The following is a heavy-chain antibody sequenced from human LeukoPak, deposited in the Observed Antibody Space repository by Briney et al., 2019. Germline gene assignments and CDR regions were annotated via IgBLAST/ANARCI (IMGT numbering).Heavy chain of an antibody. Sequence: SVKVSCKASGGTFSSYTISWVRQAPGQGLEWMGRIIPILGIANYAQKFQGRVTITADKSTSTAYMELSSLRSEDTAVYYCAREPLGHYFDYWGRGTLVTVSS. D-gene: IGHD1-26*01. J-gene: IGHJ4*02. CDR2: IIPILGIA. V-gene: IGHV1-69*04. CDR3: AREPLGHYFDY. CDR1: GGTFSSYT.